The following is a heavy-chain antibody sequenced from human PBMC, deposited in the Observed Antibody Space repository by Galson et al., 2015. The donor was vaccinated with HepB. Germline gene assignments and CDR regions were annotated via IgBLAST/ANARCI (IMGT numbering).Heavy chain of an antibody. D-gene: IGHD2-15*01. CDR3: ARVLTGGSYFFDY. CDR2: IYHSGSL. J-gene: IGHJ4*02. V-gene: IGHV4-59*12. Sequence: SETLSLTCIVSGGSISNYYWNWIRQPPGKGLEWIGYIYHSGSLYYNPSLKSRVTISKDRSKNQFSLKLRSVTAADTAVYYCARVLTGGSYFFDYWGQGTLVTVSS. CDR1: GGSISNYY.